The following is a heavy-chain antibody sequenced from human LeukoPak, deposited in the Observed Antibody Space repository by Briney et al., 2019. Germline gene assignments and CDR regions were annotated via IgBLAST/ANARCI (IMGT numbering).Heavy chain of an antibody. J-gene: IGHJ3*02. Sequence: PGGSLRLSCEASGFTFSTHAMHWVRQAPGKGLDWGAVVWVEGTDKYYAGSVKGRFTVSRDNSKNTLYLQMNSLRAADTGVYFCPKGYNEFWSGHHHAFDMWGIGTMVTVSS. D-gene: IGHD3-3*01. CDR1: GFTFSTHA. CDR2: VWVEGTDK. CDR3: PKGYNEFWSGHHHAFDM. V-gene: IGHV3-33*06.